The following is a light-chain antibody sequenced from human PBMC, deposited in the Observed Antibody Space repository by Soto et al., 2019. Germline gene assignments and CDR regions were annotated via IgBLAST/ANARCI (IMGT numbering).Light chain of an antibody. V-gene: IGLV1-40*01. CDR2: ANI. J-gene: IGLJ1*01. CDR3: QSYDSSPSGYV. CDR1: GSNIGAGYD. Sequence: QSVLTRPPSVSGAPGQRVTISCTGSGSNIGAGYDVHWYQQLPGTAPKLLIFANINRPSGVPDRFPGSKSGTSASLAITGLRAEDEADYYCQSYDSSPSGYVFGTGTKVTVL.